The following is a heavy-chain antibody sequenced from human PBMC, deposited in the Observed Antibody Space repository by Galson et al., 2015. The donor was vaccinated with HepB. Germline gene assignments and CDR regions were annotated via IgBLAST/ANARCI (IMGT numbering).Heavy chain of an antibody. D-gene: IGHD3-22*01. CDR2: IVVGSGNT. CDR1: GFTFTSSA. Sequence: SVKVSCKASGFTFTSSAMQWVRQARGQRLEWIGWIVVGSGNTNYAQRFQERVTITRDMSTSTAYMELSSLRSEDTAVYYCAAAPGGDSSGYLFDYWGQGTLATVSS. CDR3: AAAPGGDSSGYLFDY. V-gene: IGHV1-58*02. J-gene: IGHJ4*02.